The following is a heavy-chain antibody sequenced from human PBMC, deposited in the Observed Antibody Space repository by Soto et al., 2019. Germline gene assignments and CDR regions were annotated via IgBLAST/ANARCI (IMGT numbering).Heavy chain of an antibody. CDR2: ISGNGGNT. V-gene: IGHV3-23*01. CDR1: GFTFSSYG. Sequence: RLSCAASGFTFSSYGMSWVRQAPGKGLERVSGISGNGGNTYYADSVKGRFTISRDNSKNTMYLQMNSLTAEDTAVYHCAKDRSAGTTKAYCFDDWGQGTLVTVSS. CDR3: AKDRSAGTTKAYCFDD. J-gene: IGHJ4*02. D-gene: IGHD1-7*01.